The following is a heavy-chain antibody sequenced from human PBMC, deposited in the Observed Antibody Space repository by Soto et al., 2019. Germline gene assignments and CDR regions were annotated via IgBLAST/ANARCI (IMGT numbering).Heavy chain of an antibody. CDR2: IYYSGST. J-gene: IGHJ2*01. CDR1: CGSISSGDYY. Sequence: QVQPQESGPGLVKPSQTLSLTCTVSCGSISSGDYYWSWIRQPPGKGLEWIGYIYYSGSTYYNPSLKIRVTISVDTSKIQFSLKLSSVTAADTAVYYCARVPYCSSTSCYGSYWYFDLWGRGTLVTVSS. CDR3: ARVPYCSSTSCYGSYWYFDL. V-gene: IGHV4-30-4*01. D-gene: IGHD2-2*01.